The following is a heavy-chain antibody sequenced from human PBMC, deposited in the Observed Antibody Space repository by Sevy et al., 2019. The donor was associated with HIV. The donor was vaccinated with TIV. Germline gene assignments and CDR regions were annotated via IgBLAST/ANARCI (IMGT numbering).Heavy chain of an antibody. CDR2: ISYSGTNK. CDR1: GFTFTLYA. D-gene: IGHD2-21*02. J-gene: IGHJ4*02. CDR3: ARVAVEYCTDDCYHRFDY. Sequence: GGSLRLSCAASGFTFTLYAIHWLRQAPGKGLEWVAIISYSGTNKYYADSVKGRFTISRDDSKNTAYLQMNNLRTDDTAVYYCARVAVEYCTDDCYHRFDYWGQGTQVTVSS. V-gene: IGHV3-30-3*01.